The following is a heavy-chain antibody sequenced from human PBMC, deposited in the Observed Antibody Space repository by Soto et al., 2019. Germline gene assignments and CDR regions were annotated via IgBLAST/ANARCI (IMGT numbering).Heavy chain of an antibody. D-gene: IGHD2-2*02. CDR3: ARGIPGHYGFDV. CDR2: IKGDGINT. J-gene: IGHJ3*01. Sequence: EVQLVESGGGLVQPGGSLRLSCAASGFIFSNYWIHWVRQAPGKGLVWVSRIKGDGINTNYADSVKGRFTISRDNAGNTVYLQMNSLRTDDTAVYYCARGIPGHYGFDVWGQGTMLTVSS. CDR1: GFIFSNYW. V-gene: IGHV3-74*01.